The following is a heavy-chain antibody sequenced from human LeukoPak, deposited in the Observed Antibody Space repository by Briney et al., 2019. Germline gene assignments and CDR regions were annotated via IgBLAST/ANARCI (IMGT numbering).Heavy chain of an antibody. J-gene: IGHJ4*02. V-gene: IGHV4-59*01. CDR1: GGSISGYY. D-gene: IGHD1-1*01. CDR3: ARVGDWNDLVY. CDR2: ISYTVTS. Sequence: SETLSLTCTVSGGSISGYYWSWIRQSPGKGLEWIGYISYTVTSNYNPSLKSRVTISVDTSKNQFSLKLSSVTAADTAVYYCARVGDWNDLVYWGQGTLVTVSS.